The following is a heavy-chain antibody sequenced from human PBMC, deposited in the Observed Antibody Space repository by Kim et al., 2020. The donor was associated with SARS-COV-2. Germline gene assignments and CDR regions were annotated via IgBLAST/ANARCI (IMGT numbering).Heavy chain of an antibody. D-gene: IGHD4-17*01. CDR2: LSWDVTRT. V-gene: IGHV3-23*01. CDR3: AKGVTNSGFDY. CDR1: GFTFSTSP. Sequence: GGSLRLSCAASGFTFSTSPMGWVRQAPGKGLEWVSRLSWDVTRTYYADSVKGRVTMSSDKSKNTVYLHMNILRVEDPAVYYCAKGVTNSGFDYWGQGAQV. J-gene: IGHJ4*02.